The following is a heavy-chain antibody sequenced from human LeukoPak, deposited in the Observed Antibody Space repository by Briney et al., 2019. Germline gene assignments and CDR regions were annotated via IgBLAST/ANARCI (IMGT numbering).Heavy chain of an antibody. D-gene: IGHD5-18*01. V-gene: IGHV3-23*01. Sequence: GGSLRLSCAASGFTFSSYGMSWVRQAPGKGLEWVSAISGSGGSTYYADSVKGRFTISRDNSKSTLYLQMNSLRAEDAAVYYCAKRGYSYGLAWGQGTLVTVSS. CDR2: ISGSGGST. CDR3: AKRGYSYGLA. J-gene: IGHJ5*02. CDR1: GFTFSSYG.